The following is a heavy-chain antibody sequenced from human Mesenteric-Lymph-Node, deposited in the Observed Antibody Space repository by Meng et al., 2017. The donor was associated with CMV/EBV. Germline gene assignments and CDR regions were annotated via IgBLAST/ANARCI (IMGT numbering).Heavy chain of an antibody. CDR3: AKAAGLVVATWSLGNS. J-gene: IGHJ4*02. Sequence: ASVKVSCKASGYTFAGYYMHWVRQAPGQGLEWMGWINPNSGVTNYAHKFQGRVTMTRDTSISTAYMELSRLTSDDTAVYYCAKAAGLVVATWSLGNSWGQGTLVTVSS. CDR1: GYTFAGYY. CDR2: INPNSGVT. D-gene: IGHD5-12*01. V-gene: IGHV1-2*07.